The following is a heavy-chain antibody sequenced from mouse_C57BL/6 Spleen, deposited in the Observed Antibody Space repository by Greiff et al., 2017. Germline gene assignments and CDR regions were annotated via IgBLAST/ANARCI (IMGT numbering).Heavy chain of an antibody. Sequence: EVQLVESGPGLAKPSQTLSLTCSVTGYSITSDYWNWIRKFPGNKLEYMGYISYSGSTYYNPSLKSRISITRDTSKNQYSLQLNSVTTEDTATYYCARSAYYYGSSYSSYGYFDVWGTGTTVTVSS. CDR3: ARSAYYYGSSYSSYGYFDV. V-gene: IGHV3-8*01. CDR1: GYSITSDY. J-gene: IGHJ1*03. D-gene: IGHD1-1*01. CDR2: ISYSGST.